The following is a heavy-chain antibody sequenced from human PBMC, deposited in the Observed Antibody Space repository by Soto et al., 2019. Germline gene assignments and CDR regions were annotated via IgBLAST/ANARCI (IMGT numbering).Heavy chain of an antibody. V-gene: IGHV3-30*18. Sequence: GGSLRLSCAASGFTFRTYGMHWVRQAPGKGLEWVAFISDDGSQKYYGDSVKGRFTISRDNSKNTLSLRMISLRTEDTSVYYCAKEAPGGWHFFDTWGQGTLVTVSS. CDR1: GFTFRTYG. J-gene: IGHJ4*02. D-gene: IGHD6-19*01. CDR3: AKEAPGGWHFFDT. CDR2: ISDDGSQK.